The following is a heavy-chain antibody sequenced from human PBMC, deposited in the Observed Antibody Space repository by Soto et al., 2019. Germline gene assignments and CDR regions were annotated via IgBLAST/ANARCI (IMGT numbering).Heavy chain of an antibody. J-gene: IGHJ4*02. CDR2: ISSNGGST. V-gene: IGHV3-64*01. CDR1: GFTFSSYA. D-gene: IGHD6-13*01. CDR3: ARDSEGSSSWYAYFDY. Sequence: EVQLVESGGGLVQPGGSLRLSCAASGFTFSSYAMHWVRQAPGKGLEYVSAISSNGGSTYYANSVKGRFTISRDNSKNTLYLQRGSLRAEDMAVYYCARDSEGSSSWYAYFDYWGQGTLVTVSS.